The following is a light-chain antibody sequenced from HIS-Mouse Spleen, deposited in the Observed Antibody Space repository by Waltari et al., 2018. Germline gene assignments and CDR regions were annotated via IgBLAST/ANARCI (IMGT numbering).Light chain of an antibody. J-gene: IGLJ1*01. CDR3: SSYTSSSTV. CDR1: SRDVGRYNR. Sequence: QSALTQPPSVSGSPGQSVPISCTGTSRDVGRYNRVSWYQQPPGTAPKLMIYEVSNRPSGVPDRFSGSKSGNTASLTISGLQAEDEADYYCSSYTSSSTVFGTGTKVTVL. V-gene: IGLV2-18*02. CDR2: EVS.